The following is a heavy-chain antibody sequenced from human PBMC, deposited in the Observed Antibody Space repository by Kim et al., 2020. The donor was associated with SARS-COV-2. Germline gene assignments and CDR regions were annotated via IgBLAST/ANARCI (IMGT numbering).Heavy chain of an antibody. D-gene: IGHD6-13*01. J-gene: IGHJ4*02. Sequence: GGSLRLSCAASGFTFDDYAMHWVRQAPGKGLEWVSGISWNSGSIGYADSVKGRFTISRDNAKNSLYLQMNSLRAEDTALYYCAKTPRHSSSWGDYFDYWGQGTLVTVSS. CDR2: ISWNSGSI. CDR3: AKTPRHSSSWGDYFDY. V-gene: IGHV3-9*01. CDR1: GFTFDDYA.